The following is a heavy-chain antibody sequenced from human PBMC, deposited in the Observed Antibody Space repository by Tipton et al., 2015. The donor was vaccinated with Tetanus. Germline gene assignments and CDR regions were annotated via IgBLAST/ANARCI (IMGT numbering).Heavy chain of an antibody. CDR3: ARSASPFDY. J-gene: IGHJ4*02. V-gene: IGHV3-23*01. CDR1: GFTFSSYS. CDR2: ISASGDST. Sequence: SLRLSCAASGFTFSSYSMTWVRQSPGKGLERVSAISASGDSTYYADFVKGRFIIPRDTSKNTLYLQMNSLRAEDTAVYYCARSASPFDYWGQGTLVPVSS.